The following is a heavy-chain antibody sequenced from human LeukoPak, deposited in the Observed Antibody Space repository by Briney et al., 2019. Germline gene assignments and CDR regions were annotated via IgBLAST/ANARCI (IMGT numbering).Heavy chain of an antibody. CDR2: INPDGSTT. Sequence: PGGSLRLSCAASGFTFSNYWMHWVRQDPGKGLVWVSFINPDGSTTNYADSVKGRFTTSRDNAKNALYLQMNSLRAEDTAVYYCAKDLHYGSADYWGQGTLVTVSS. D-gene: IGHD3-10*01. CDR1: GFTFSNYW. CDR3: AKDLHYGSADY. J-gene: IGHJ4*02. V-gene: IGHV3-74*01.